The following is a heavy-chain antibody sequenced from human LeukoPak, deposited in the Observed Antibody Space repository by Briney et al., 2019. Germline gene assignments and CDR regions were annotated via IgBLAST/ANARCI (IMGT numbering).Heavy chain of an antibody. Sequence: SETLSLTCTVSGGSIGSSDYYWGWIRQPPGKGLEWIGSMYYSGSTYYNPSLKSRVTISVDTSKNQFSLKLSSVTAADTAVYYCARVGYNWNYSDYWGQGTLVTVSS. CDR1: GGSIGSSDYY. D-gene: IGHD1-20*01. CDR2: MYYSGST. CDR3: ARVGYNWNYSDY. V-gene: IGHV4-39*07. J-gene: IGHJ4*02.